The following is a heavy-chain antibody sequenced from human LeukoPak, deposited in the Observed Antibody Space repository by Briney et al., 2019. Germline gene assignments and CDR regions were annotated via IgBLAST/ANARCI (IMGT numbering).Heavy chain of an antibody. CDR1: GDSVSRSDSY. CDR2: IYYSGRT. V-gene: IGHV4-39*01. J-gene: IGHJ1*01. CDR3: ARRRYYDGSGYLE. Sequence: SETLSLTCSVSGDSVSRSDSYWDWIRQPPGKGLEWIGTIYYSGRTYYSPSLKSRVTMSVDPSNNQFSLNLRSVTTADTAVYYCARRRYYDGSGYLEWGQGTLLSVSS. D-gene: IGHD3-22*01.